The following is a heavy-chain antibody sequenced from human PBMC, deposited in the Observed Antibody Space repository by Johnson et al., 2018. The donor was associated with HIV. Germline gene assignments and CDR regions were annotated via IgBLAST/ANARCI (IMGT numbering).Heavy chain of an antibody. Sequence: VQLLESGGGLVQPGGSLRLSCVASGFTFSSYAMNWVRPAPGQGLEWVSGISGSDGSSTSYADSVQGRFTISRDNAKNTLYLQMNSLRAEDTAVYYCARVSGLTFGAFDIWGQGTMVTVSS. V-gene: IGHV3-23*01. D-gene: IGHD3-22*01. J-gene: IGHJ3*02. CDR2: ISGSDGSST. CDR1: GFTFSSYA. CDR3: ARVSGLTFGAFDI.